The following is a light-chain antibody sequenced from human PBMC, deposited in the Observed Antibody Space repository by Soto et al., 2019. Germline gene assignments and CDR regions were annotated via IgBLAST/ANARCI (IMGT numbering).Light chain of an antibody. CDR3: MQGTPWPLIFT. V-gene: IGKV2-30*01. CDR2: NVS. J-gene: IGKJ3*01. Sequence: DVVMPQSPLSLPVTLGQPASISCRSSQSLVYSDGNTYLNWFQQRPGQSPRRLIYNVSNRDSGVPDRLSGSGSGTDFPLKISRVEAEDVGVYYCMQGTPWPLIFTFGPGTKVDIK. CDR1: QSLVYSDGNTY.